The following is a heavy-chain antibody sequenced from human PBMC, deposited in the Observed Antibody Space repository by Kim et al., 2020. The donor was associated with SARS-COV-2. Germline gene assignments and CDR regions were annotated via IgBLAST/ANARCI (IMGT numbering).Heavy chain of an antibody. Sequence: SLKSRVTISVDTSKNQCSLKLSSVTAADTAVYYCARGDYGGNDLGYYFDYWGQGTLVTVSS. J-gene: IGHJ4*02. CDR3: ARGDYGGNDLGYYFDY. D-gene: IGHD4-17*01. V-gene: IGHV4-59*09.